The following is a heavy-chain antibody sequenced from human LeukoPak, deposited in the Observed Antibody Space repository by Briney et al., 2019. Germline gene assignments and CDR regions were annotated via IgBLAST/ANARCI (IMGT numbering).Heavy chain of an antibody. V-gene: IGHV3-66*01. CDR3: ARVEGYGDYPYYFDY. CDR2: IYSGGRT. CDR1: GFTVSGXX. D-gene: IGHD4-17*01. J-gene: IGHJ4*02. Sequence: SGGXLRFXCAASGFTVSGXXXXXVRQAPXXXXXXXXVIYSGGRTDYADSXXXXFTIPRENSKNTVFFQMNSLRAEDTAVYYCARVEGYGDYPYYFDYWGQGTLVTVSS.